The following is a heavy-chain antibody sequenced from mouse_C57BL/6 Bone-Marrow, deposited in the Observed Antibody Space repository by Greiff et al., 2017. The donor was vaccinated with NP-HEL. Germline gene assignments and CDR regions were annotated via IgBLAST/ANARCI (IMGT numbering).Heavy chain of an antibody. CDR3: AKVGVYYYGSSSYAMDY. D-gene: IGHD1-1*01. J-gene: IGHJ4*01. CDR1: GYTFTSYD. Sequence: VQLVESGPELVKPGASVKLSCKASGYTFTSYDINWVKQRPGQGLEWIGWIYPRDGSTKYNEKFKGKATLTVDTSSSTAYMELHSLTSEDSAVYFCAKVGVYYYGSSSYAMDYWGQGTSVTVSS. CDR2: IYPRDGST. V-gene: IGHV1-85*01.